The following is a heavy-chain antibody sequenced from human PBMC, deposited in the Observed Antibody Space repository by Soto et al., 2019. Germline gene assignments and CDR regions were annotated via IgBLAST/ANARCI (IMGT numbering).Heavy chain of an antibody. V-gene: IGHV1-69*01. Sequence: QVQLVQSGAEVKKPGSSVKVSCKASGGTFSSYAISWVRQAPGQGLEWMGGIIPIFGTANYAQKFQGRVRITADESTSTAHMELSSLRSEDTAVYYCARDPDIVVVPAARRLKYSWFDPWGQGTLVTVSS. CDR1: GGTFSSYA. CDR2: IIPIFGTA. J-gene: IGHJ5*02. CDR3: ARDPDIVVVPAARRLKYSWFDP. D-gene: IGHD2-2*01.